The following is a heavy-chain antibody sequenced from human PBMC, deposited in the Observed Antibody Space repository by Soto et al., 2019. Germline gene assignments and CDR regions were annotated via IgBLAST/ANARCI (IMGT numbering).Heavy chain of an antibody. J-gene: IGHJ3*02. V-gene: IGHV4-30-4*01. CDR2: IYYSGST. D-gene: IGHD5-18*01. Sequence: PSETLSLTCTVSGGSISSGDYYWSWVRQSPGKGLEWIGYIYYSGSTYYNPSLKSRVTMSLDTSKNQFSLELSSVTAADTAVYYCARWPFGGGGYSYGPRGFNPFDIWGQGTMVTVSS. CDR1: GGSISSGDYY. CDR3: ARWPFGGGGYSYGPRGFNPFDI.